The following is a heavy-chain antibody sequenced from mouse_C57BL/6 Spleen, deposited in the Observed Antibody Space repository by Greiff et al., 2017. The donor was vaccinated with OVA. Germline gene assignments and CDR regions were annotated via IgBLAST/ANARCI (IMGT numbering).Heavy chain of an antibody. D-gene: IGHD3-1*01. Sequence: QVHVKQSGAELVRPGSSVKLSCKASGYTFTSYWMHWVKQRPIQGLEWIGNIDPSDSETHYNQKFKDKATLTVDKSSSTAYMQLSSLTSEDSAVYYCARMGGYYWGQGTSVTVSS. J-gene: IGHJ4*01. CDR3: ARMGGYY. CDR1: GYTFTSYW. CDR2: IDPSDSET. V-gene: IGHV1-52*01.